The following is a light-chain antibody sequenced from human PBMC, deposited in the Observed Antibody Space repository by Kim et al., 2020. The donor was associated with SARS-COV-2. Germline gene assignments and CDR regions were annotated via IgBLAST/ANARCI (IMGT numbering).Light chain of an antibody. CDR3: QSYDSSLSGSV. Sequence: QGVTISCTGSSSNSGAGYDVHWYQQLPGTAPKLLVYGNRHRPSGVPDRFSGSKSGTSASLAITGLQAEDEADYYCQSYDSSLSGSVFGGGTQLTVL. CDR1: SSNSGAGYD. V-gene: IGLV1-40*01. CDR2: GNR. J-gene: IGLJ3*02.